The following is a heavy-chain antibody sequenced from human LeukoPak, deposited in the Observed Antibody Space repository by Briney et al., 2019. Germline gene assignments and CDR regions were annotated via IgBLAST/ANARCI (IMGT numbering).Heavy chain of an antibody. Sequence: PGGSLRLSCAASGFTFSSYWMHWVRQAPGKGPVWVSRINSDGSSTSYADSVKGRFTISRNNAKNTLYLQMNSLRAEDTAVYYCARVGVPAYSGSYYGYWGQGTLVTVSS. CDR2: INSDGSST. CDR1: GFTFSSYW. J-gene: IGHJ4*02. V-gene: IGHV3-74*01. D-gene: IGHD1-26*01. CDR3: ARVGVPAYSGSYYGY.